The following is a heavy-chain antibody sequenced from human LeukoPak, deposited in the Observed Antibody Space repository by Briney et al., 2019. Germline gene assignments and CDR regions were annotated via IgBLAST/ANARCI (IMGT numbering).Heavy chain of an antibody. CDR2: SSGSGSTI. J-gene: IGHJ6*03. CDR3: ARDPAPYYYMDV. CDR1: GFNFGTYE. Sequence: GGSLRLSCAASGFNFGTYEMNWVRQAPGKGLEWVSYSSGSGSTIHYADSVKGRFTISRDNAKNSVYLQMNSLTADDTAVYYCARDPAPYYYMDVWGKGTMVTVSS. V-gene: IGHV3-48*03.